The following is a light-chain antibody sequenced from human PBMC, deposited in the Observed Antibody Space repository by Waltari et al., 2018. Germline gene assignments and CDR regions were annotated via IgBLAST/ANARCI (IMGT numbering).Light chain of an antibody. CDR3: GAWDDRLHGYV. CDR1: TFNLGSNT. Sequence: QSVLTQPPSASGTPGQRVTISWSGRTFNLGSNTVSWFQQFPNMPPQLLIYTNDQRPSGVPDRFSGSKSGTSASLAISGLQSDDEADYYCGAWDDRLHGYVFGTGTKVTVI. J-gene: IGLJ1*01. V-gene: IGLV1-44*01. CDR2: TND.